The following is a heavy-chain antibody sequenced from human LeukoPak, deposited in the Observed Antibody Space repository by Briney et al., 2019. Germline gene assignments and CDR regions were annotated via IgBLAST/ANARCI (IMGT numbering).Heavy chain of an antibody. CDR2: IIPIFGTA. V-gene: IGHV1-69*13. J-gene: IGHJ6*03. Sequence: SVKVSCKASGYTFTGYYMHWVRQAPGQGLEWMGGIIPIFGTANYAQKFQGRVTITADESTSTAYMELSSLRSEDTAVYYCARAPTVTTPWDYYYYYMDVWGKGTTVTISS. D-gene: IGHD4-17*01. CDR3: ARAPTVTTPWDYYYYYMDV. CDR1: GYTFTGYY.